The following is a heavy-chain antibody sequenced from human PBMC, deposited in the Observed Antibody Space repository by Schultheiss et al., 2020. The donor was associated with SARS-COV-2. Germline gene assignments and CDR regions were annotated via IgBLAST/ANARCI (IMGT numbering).Heavy chain of an antibody. D-gene: IGHD5-18*01. CDR1: GFTFSSYA. V-gene: IGHV3-30*01. CDR2: ISYDGSNK. Sequence: GGSLRLSCAASGFTFSSYAMHWVRQAPGKGLEWVAVISYDGSNKYYADSVKGRFTISRDNSKNTLYLQMNSLRAEDMAVYYCARPPYSYGYADVDDYWGQGTLVTVSS. J-gene: IGHJ4*02. CDR3: ARPPYSYGYADVDDY.